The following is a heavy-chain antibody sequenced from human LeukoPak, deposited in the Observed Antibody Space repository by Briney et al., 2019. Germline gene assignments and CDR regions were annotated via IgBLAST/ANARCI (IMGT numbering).Heavy chain of an antibody. CDR3: VKGGGNVRRYFEY. V-gene: IGHV3-23*01. Sequence: GGSLRLSCAASGFTFSSSAMTWVRQAPAKGLEWVSSISVNGGTTYYADSVKGRFTISRDSSKNTLYLQMNSLRAEDTAVYYCVKGGGNVRRYFEYWGQGTLVTVSS. J-gene: IGHJ4*02. CDR2: ISVNGGTT. D-gene: IGHD4-23*01. CDR1: GFTFSSSA.